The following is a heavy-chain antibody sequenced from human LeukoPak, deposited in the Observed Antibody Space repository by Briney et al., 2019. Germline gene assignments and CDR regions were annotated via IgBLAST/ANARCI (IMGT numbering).Heavy chain of an antibody. CDR3: VVPQWELLN. V-gene: IGHV3-23*01. Sequence: GGSLRLSCAASGFTLSSYTMSWVRQAPGKGLEWVSAISGSGGNTYYADSVKGRFTISRDNSKNTLYLQMNSLRAEDTAVYYCVVPQWELLNWGQGTLVTVSS. CDR1: GFTLSSYT. CDR2: ISGSGGNT. J-gene: IGHJ4*02. D-gene: IGHD1-26*01.